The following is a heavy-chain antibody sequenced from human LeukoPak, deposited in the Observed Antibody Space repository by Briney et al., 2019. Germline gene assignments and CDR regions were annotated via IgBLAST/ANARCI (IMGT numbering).Heavy chain of an antibody. CDR1: GYTFTGPY. D-gene: IGHD3-3*01. J-gene: IGHJ4*02. CDR2: INPNSGGT. V-gene: IGHV1-2*06. CDR3: ARGYDFWSGKGV. Sequence: ASVKVSCKSSGYTFTGPYMHWMRQAPGQGLEWMGRINPNSGGTNYAQKFQGRVTMTRDTSISTAYMELSRLRSDDTAVYYCARGYDFWSGKGVWGQGTLATVSS.